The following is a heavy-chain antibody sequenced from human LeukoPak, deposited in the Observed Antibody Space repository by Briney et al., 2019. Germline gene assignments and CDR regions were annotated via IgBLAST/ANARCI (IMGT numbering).Heavy chain of an antibody. CDR2: IIPIFGTA. J-gene: IGHJ6*03. Sequence: SVKVSCKASGGTFSSYAISWVRQAPGQGLEWMGGIIPIFGTANYAQKFQGRVTITTDESTSTAYMQLSSLRSEDTAVYYCARDGGIAARPHYYYYMDVWGKGTTVTVSS. V-gene: IGHV1-69*05. CDR1: GGTFSSYA. D-gene: IGHD6-6*01. CDR3: ARDGGIAARPHYYYYMDV.